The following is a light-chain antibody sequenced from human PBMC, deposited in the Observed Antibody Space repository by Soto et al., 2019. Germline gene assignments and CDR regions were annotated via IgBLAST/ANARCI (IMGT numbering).Light chain of an antibody. J-gene: IGLJ1*01. Sequence: QSALTQPASVSGSPGQSITISCTGTSSDVGNYNYVSWYQQHPGKVPKLMIYDVTNRPSGVSNRFSGSKSGNTASLTISGLQAEDEADYYCLSYSSSTSPYVLGTATKLTVL. CDR2: DVT. CDR3: LSYSSSTSPYV. V-gene: IGLV2-14*01. CDR1: SSDVGNYNY.